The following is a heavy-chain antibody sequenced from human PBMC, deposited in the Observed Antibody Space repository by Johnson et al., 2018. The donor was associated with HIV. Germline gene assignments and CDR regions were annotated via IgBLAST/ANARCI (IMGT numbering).Heavy chain of an antibody. J-gene: IGHJ3*02. D-gene: IGHD3/OR15-3a*01. CDR1: GFTFSSYG. CDR2: ISYDGSNK. V-gene: IGHV3-30*18. Sequence: VQLVESGGGVVQPGRSLRLSCAASGFTFSSYGMHWVRQAPGKGLEWVAVISYDGSNKYYADSVKGRFTISRDNSKNTLYLQMNSLRAEDTAVYYCAKGFFELDDAFDIWGQGTMVTVSS. CDR3: AKGFFELDDAFDI.